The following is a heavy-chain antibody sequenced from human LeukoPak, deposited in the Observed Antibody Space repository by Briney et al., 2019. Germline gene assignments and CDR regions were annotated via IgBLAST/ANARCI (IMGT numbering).Heavy chain of an antibody. Sequence: ASVKVSCKASGYTFTSYDINWVRQAPGQGLEWMGIINPSGGSTSYAQKFQGRVTMTRDTSTSTVYMELSSLRSEDTAVYYCARDWGGGYNYLFFDYWGQGTLVTVSS. V-gene: IGHV1-46*01. CDR3: ARDWGGGYNYLFFDY. CDR2: INPSGGST. D-gene: IGHD5-24*01. CDR1: GYTFTSYD. J-gene: IGHJ4*02.